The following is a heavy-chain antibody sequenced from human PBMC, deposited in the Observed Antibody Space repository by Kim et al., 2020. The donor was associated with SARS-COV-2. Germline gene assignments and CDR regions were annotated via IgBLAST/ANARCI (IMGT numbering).Heavy chain of an antibody. D-gene: IGHD6-13*01. V-gene: IGHV3-7*01. CDR3: ARDTSAAGTWGYYYYGMDV. CDR2: IKQDGSEK. CDR1: GFTFSSYW. Sequence: GGSLRLSCAASGFTFSSYWMSWVRQAPGKGLEWVANIKQDGSEKYYVDSVKGRFTISRDNAKNSLYLQMNSLRAEDTAVYYCARDTSAAGTWGYYYYGMDVWGQGTTVTVSS. J-gene: IGHJ6*02.